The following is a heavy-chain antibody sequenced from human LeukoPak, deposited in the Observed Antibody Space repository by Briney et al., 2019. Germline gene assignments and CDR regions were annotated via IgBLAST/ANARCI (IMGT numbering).Heavy chain of an antibody. J-gene: IGHJ4*02. D-gene: IGHD3-10*01. CDR1: GGSISSSSYY. Sequence: SETLSLTCTVSGGSISSSSYYWGWIRQPPGKGLEWIGSIYYSGSTYYNPSLKSRVTISLDTSKNQFSLKLSSVTAADTAVYFCARRVTMVRGVSPFDYWGQGTLVTVSS. V-gene: IGHV4-39*07. CDR2: IYYSGST. CDR3: ARRVTMVRGVSPFDY.